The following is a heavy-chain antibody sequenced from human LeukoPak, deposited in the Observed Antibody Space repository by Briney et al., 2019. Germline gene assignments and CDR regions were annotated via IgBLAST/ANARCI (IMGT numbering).Heavy chain of an antibody. CDR3: AKERRDYGDYVPTFDY. D-gene: IGHD4-17*01. V-gene: IGHV3-48*03. Sequence: GGSLRLSCAASGFTFSSYEMNWVRQAPGKGLEWVSYISSSGSTIYYADSVKGRFTISRDNAKNSLYLQMNSLRAEDTAVYYCAKERRDYGDYVPTFDYWGQGTLVTVSS. J-gene: IGHJ4*02. CDR1: GFTFSSYE. CDR2: ISSSGSTI.